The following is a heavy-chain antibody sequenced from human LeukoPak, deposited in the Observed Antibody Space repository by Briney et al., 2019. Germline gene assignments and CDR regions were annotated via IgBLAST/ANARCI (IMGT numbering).Heavy chain of an antibody. D-gene: IGHD2-2*01. CDR3: ARQLIVVVPAAMGAGDNWFDP. V-gene: IGHV4-59*08. J-gene: IGHJ5*02. Sequence: PSETLSLTCTVSGGSISSYYWSWIRQPPGKGLEWIGYIYYSGSTNYNPSLKSRVTISVDTSKNQFSLKLSSVTAADTAVYYCARQLIVVVPAAMGAGDNWFDPWGQGTLVTVSS. CDR1: GGSISSYY. CDR2: IYYSGST.